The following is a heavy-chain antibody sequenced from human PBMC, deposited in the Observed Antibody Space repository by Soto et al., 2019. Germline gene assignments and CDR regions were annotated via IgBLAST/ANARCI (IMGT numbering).Heavy chain of an antibody. J-gene: IGHJ5*01. CDR3: AKDTRYSSGWFDY. Sequence: QVQLVESGGGVAQPGRSLRLSCAASGFTFSNEAMHWVRQAPGKGLEWVAVISYDGSNKYYADSVKGRCSISRDNSKNTLYVQMNSLRPDDTAVYYCAKDTRYSSGWFDYWGQGTLVTVSS. V-gene: IGHV3-30-3*01. D-gene: IGHD6-19*01. CDR1: GFTFSNEA. CDR2: ISYDGSNK.